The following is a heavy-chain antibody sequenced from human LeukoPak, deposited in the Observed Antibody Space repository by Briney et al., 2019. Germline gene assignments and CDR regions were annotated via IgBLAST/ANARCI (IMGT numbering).Heavy chain of an antibody. D-gene: IGHD3-10*01. CDR1: GYTFTGYY. J-gene: IGHJ4*02. CDR2: INPNSGGT. V-gene: IGHV1-2*02. CDR3: AREDGYLYGSGSYRFGY. Sequence: ASVKVSCKASGYTFTGYYMHWVRQAPGQGLEWMGWINPNSGGTNYAQKFQGRVTMTRDTSISTAYMELSRLRSDDTAVYYCAREDGYLYGSGSYRFGYWGQGTLVTVSS.